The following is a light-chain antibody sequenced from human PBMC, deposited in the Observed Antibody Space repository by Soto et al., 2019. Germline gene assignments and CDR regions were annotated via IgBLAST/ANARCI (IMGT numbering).Light chain of an antibody. J-gene: IGLJ1*01. Sequence: QSVLTQSPSASGTPGRRVTISCSGSSSNIGSNYVYWYQQLPGAAPKLLIYNNNQRPSGVPDRFSGSKSATSASLALSGLRSEDEADYYCAAWDDSLRGYVFGTGTKVTVL. V-gene: IGLV1-47*02. CDR2: NNN. CDR3: AAWDDSLRGYV. CDR1: SSNIGSNY.